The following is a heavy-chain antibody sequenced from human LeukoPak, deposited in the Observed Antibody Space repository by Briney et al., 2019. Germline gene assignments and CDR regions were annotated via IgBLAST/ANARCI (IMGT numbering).Heavy chain of an antibody. V-gene: IGHV4-30-4*01. CDR1: GDSISSGYSY. CDR3: ARGYCSGGSCYILDY. D-gene: IGHD2-15*01. Sequence: PSQTLSLTCTVSGDSISSGYSYWSWIRQPPGKGLEWIGYIYSSGNTYYNPSLKSLITMSVDTSKNQFSLKLSSVTAEDTAVYYCARGYCSGGSCYILDYWGQGTLVTVSS. J-gene: IGHJ4*02. CDR2: IYSSGNT.